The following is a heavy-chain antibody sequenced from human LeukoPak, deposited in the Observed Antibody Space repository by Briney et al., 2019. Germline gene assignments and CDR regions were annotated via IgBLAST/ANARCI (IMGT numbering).Heavy chain of an antibody. J-gene: IGHJ4*02. CDR2: IRSKIYGGAA. Sequence: PGGSLRLSCVASGFNVRSNYMSWVRQAPGKGLEWVSFIRSKIYGGAAEHAASVKGRFSISRDDSKGIAYLYMNGLNAEDTGVYFCGRGLTVPGAKYYFDYWGQGILVTVSS. D-gene: IGHD3-9*01. CDR1: GFNVRSNY. V-gene: IGHV3-71*01. CDR3: GRGLTVPGAKYYFDY.